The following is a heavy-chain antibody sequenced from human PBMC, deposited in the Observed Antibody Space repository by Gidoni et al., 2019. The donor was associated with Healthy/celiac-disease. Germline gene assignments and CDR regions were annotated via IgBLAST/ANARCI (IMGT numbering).Heavy chain of an antibody. J-gene: IGHJ3*02. V-gene: IGHV2-5*02. CDR2: IYWEDDQ. D-gene: IGHD2-15*01. CDR3: AHRRKRRAPPLRGGRSDAFDI. Sequence: QLTSKESGPTLVQPTQTPTLTSTFSGSSLTTSGVRVAPIRQPPGKALEWLALIYWEDDQRDSPSLKTRLTITKDTCKSQVVLTMASMDPVDAAAYYCAHRRKRRAPPLRGGRSDAFDIWGQGTMVTVSS. CDR1: GSSLTTSGVR.